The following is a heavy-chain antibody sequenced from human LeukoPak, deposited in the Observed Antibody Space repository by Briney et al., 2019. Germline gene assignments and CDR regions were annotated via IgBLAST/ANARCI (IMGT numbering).Heavy chain of an antibody. Sequence: GGFLRLSCAASEFRLSSQSMNWVRQAPGKGLEWVSSISSSGSLTYYADSVKGRFTISRDNAKNSLYLQMNSLRAEDTAVYYCARVFYELLSTGHMDVWGKGTTVTVSS. J-gene: IGHJ6*03. CDR3: ARVFYELLSTGHMDV. CDR2: ISSSGSLT. V-gene: IGHV3-21*06. D-gene: IGHD2-2*01. CDR1: EFRLSSQS.